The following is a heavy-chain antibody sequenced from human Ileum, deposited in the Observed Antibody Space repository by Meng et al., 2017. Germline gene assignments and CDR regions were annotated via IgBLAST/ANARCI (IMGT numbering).Heavy chain of an antibody. V-gene: IGHV4-39*01. CDR3: ARRAHYGDPPR. D-gene: IGHD4-17*01. J-gene: IGHJ4*02. Sequence: QLRLQESGPGLVKPAETLSRTCSVSSGSFTNNNYYWVWIRRPPGKGLGWIGSIYYGGSTYYNPSLKSRVTISVDTSTNQFSLKLISVTAADTAVYYCARRAHYGDPPRWGQGTLVTVSS. CDR1: SGSFTNNNYY. CDR2: IYYGGST.